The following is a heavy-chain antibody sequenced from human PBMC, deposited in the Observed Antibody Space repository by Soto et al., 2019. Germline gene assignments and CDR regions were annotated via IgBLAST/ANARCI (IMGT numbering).Heavy chain of an antibody. D-gene: IGHD1-20*01. Sequence: SETLSLTCTVSAGSISSGGYYWSWIRQHPGKGLEWIGYIYYSGSTYYNPSLKSRVTISVDPSKNQFSLKLSSVTAADTAVYYCARVGGINWFDPWGQGTLVTVSS. J-gene: IGHJ5*02. CDR3: ARVGGINWFDP. CDR1: AGSISSGGYY. CDR2: IYYSGST. V-gene: IGHV4-31*03.